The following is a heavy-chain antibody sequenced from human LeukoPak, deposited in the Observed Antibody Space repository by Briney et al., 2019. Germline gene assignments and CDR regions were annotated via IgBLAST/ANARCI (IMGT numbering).Heavy chain of an antibody. V-gene: IGHV3-30*03. CDR3: ARARGNGTRLDH. Sequence: GGSLRLSCAASGFTFSRYAMHWVRQAPGKGLEWVSVISFDGNKTFYVDSVKGRFNISRDNSRAILYLQMDSLRPDDTAVYFCARARGNGTRLDHWGQGSLVTVSS. CDR1: GFTFSRYA. D-gene: IGHD2-8*01. J-gene: IGHJ5*02. CDR2: ISFDGNKT.